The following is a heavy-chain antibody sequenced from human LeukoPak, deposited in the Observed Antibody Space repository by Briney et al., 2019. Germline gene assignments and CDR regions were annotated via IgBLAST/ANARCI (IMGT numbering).Heavy chain of an antibody. CDR2: IYYSGST. CDR3: ARDVDSSGYLGY. V-gene: IGHV4-39*07. Sequence: SETLSLTCTVSGGSISSSSYYWGWIRQPPGKGLEWIGSIYYSGSTYYNPSLKSRVTISVDTSKNQFSLKLSSVTAADTAVYYCARDVDSSGYLGYWGQGTLVTVSS. CDR1: GGSISSSSYY. J-gene: IGHJ4*02. D-gene: IGHD3-22*01.